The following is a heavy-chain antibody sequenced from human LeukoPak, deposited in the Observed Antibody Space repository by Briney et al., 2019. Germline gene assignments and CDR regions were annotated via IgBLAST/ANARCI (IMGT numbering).Heavy chain of an antibody. CDR2: IYYSGST. V-gene: IGHV4-59*01. CDR1: GGSISSYY. J-gene: IGHJ4*02. D-gene: IGHD5-18*01. Sequence: SETLSLTCTVSGGSISSYYWSWIRQPPGKGREWIGYIYYSGSTNYNPSLKSRVTISVDTSKTQFSLKLSSVTAADTAVYYCARALYTYGASFDYWGQGTLVTVSS. CDR3: ARALYTYGASFDY.